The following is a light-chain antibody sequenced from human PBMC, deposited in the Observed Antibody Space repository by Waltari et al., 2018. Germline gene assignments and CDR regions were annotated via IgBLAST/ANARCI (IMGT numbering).Light chain of an antibody. J-gene: IGKJ1*01. CDR2: AAS. CDR3: QQSFSSPWT. Sequence: DIQMTQSPSSLSASVGDTVTVTCRASQNIRTHLNWYQQKPTTAPKLLIYAASTLHRGVPSRFVGSGSETDFTLTVTNLQPDDFAIYCCQQSFSSPWTFGQGTRV. V-gene: IGKV1-39*01. CDR1: QNIRTH.